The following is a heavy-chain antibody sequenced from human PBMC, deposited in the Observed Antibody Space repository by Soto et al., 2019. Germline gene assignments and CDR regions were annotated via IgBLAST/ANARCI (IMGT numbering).Heavy chain of an antibody. CDR3: ARLNSNYLFNGMDV. CDR2: ISPDSGYT. V-gene: IGHV3-11*06. Sequence: GGSLRLSCAASGLTFSDRYMTWIRQAPGKGLEWVSYISPDSGYTNYADSVKGRFTISRDTANNSLYLQMNSLRAEDTAVYYCARLNSNYLFNGMDVWGQGTTVTVSS. CDR1: GLTFSDRY. J-gene: IGHJ6*02. D-gene: IGHD4-4*01.